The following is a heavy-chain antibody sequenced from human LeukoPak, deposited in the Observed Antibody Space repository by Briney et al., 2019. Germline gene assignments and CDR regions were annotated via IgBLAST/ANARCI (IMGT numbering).Heavy chain of an antibody. CDR3: ARVQGPSDAFDI. J-gene: IGHJ3*02. CDR1: GGSISSYY. V-gene: IGHV4-59*01. CDR2: IFSSGST. Sequence: SETLSLTCTVSGGSISSYYWSWIRQPPGKGLEWIGYIFSSGSTDYNPSLKSRVTISVDTSKNQFSLRLSSVTAADTAVYYCARVQGPSDAFDIWGQGTMVTVSS.